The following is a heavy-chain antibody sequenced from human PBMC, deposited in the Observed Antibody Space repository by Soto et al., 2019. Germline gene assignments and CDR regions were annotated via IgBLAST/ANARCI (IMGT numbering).Heavy chain of an antibody. CDR2: ISYDGSNK. D-gene: IGHD6-13*01. Sequence: GGSLRLSCAASGFTFSSYGMHWVRQAPGKGLEWVAVISYDGSNKYYADSVKGRFTISRDNSKNTLYLQMNSLRAEDTAVYYCAKDVYSSSWYSPYAFDIWGQGTMVTVSS. J-gene: IGHJ3*02. CDR1: GFTFSSYG. CDR3: AKDVYSSSWYSPYAFDI. V-gene: IGHV3-30*18.